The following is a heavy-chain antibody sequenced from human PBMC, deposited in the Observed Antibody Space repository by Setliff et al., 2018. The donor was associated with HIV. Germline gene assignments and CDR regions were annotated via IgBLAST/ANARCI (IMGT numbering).Heavy chain of an antibody. V-gene: IGHV4-39*01. CDR3: ARQISRSLYYYDSRGYFDY. CDR1: GGSISSSSYY. D-gene: IGHD3-22*01. CDR2: IYYRGST. J-gene: IGHJ4*02. Sequence: SETLSLTCTVSGGSISSSSYYWGWIRQPPGKGLEWIGSIYYRGSTYYNPSLKSRVTISVDTSKNQFSLKLSSVTAADTAVYYCARQISRSLYYYDSRGYFDYWGQGTLVTVSS.